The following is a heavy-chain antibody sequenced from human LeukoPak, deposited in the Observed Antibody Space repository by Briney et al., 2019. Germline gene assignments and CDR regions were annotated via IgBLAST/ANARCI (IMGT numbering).Heavy chain of an antibody. D-gene: IGHD2-2*01. CDR2: INPSSGGT. CDR1: GYTFIGYY. V-gene: IGHV1-2*02. Sequence: ASVKVSCKASGYTFIGYYIHWVRQAPGQGLEWLGWINPSSGGTNYAQQFQGRVTMTRDRSITTVYMELSRLRSDVTAVYFCARGRGYCSSSGCTYYYMDVWGKGTTVTVSS. CDR3: ARGRGYCSSSGCTYYYMDV. J-gene: IGHJ6*03.